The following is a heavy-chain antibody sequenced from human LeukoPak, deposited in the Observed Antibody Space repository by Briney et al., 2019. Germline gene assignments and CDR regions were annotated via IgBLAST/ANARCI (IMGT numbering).Heavy chain of an antibody. CDR3: ARDKLVVDNVFDR. J-gene: IGHJ3*02. CDR1: GGSISGPYF. D-gene: IGHD2-15*01. Sequence: SETLSLTCTVSGGSISGPYFCSWMRQHPGKALEWIGYISDSGKTYYNPSLRSRVTISVETSKNQLSLRLHSVTAADTAIYYCARDKLVVDNVFDRWGQGTMVTVSS. CDR2: ISDSGKT. V-gene: IGHV4-31*03.